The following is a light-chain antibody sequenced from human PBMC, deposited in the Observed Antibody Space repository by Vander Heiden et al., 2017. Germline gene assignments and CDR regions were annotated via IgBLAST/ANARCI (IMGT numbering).Light chain of an antibody. CDR2: WAS. Sequence: DIVMTQFPDSLAAFPGERATINCKSSQGVLYSSNNKNYLAWYQQKPGQPPKLLIYWASTRKAGVPDRFSGSGSGTDFTLTISSLQAEDVAVYYCQQNNSTPWTFGQGTKVEIK. V-gene: IGKV4-1*01. CDR3: QQNNSTPWT. J-gene: IGKJ1*01. CDR1: QGVLYSSNNKNY.